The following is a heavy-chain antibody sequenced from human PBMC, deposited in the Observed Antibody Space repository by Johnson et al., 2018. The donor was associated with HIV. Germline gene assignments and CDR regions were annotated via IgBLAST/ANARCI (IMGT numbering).Heavy chain of an antibody. Sequence: EVQLVESGGGLVKPGGSLRLSCAASGFTFSNAWMSWVRQAPGKGLEWVGRIKSKTDGGTTDYAAPVKGRFTISRDDSKNTLYLQMNSLKTEYTAVYYCSTDVTDTVTTYYNAFDVWGQGTMVTVSS. J-gene: IGHJ3*01. V-gene: IGHV3-15*01. CDR1: GFTFSNAW. CDR2: IKSKTDGGTT. D-gene: IGHD4-11*01. CDR3: STDVTDTVTTYYNAFDV.